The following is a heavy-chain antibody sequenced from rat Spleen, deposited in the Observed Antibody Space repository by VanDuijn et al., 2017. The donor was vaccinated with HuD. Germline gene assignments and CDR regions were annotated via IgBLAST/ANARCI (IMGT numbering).Heavy chain of an antibody. Sequence: QVQLKESGPGLVQPSQTLSLTCTVSGFSLTSYHVSWVRQPPGKSLVWMGTIWAGGGTNYNSAVQSRLSISRDTSKSQVFLKMNSLQPEDTGTYYCARHCGYYYSPDYYVMDAWGQGASVTVSS. CDR2: IWAGGGT. CDR3: ARHCGYYYSPDYYVMDA. J-gene: IGHJ4*01. CDR1: GFSLTSYH. D-gene: IGHD1-1*01. V-gene: IGHV2-72*01.